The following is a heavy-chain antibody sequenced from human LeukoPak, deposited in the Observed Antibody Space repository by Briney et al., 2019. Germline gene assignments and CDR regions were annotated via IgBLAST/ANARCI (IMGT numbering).Heavy chain of an antibody. J-gene: IGHJ4*02. CDR1: GFSFSDFG. CDR3: AKDRDEYGNDC. D-gene: IGHD4-11*01. Sequence: GGSLRLSCAASGFSFSDFGMHWIRQAPGKGLEWVTLIRSDGSSIYYADSVKGRFTISRDNSRNTLYLQMNSLRVEDTAVYYCAKDRDEYGNDCWGQGILVTVST. CDR2: IRSDGSSI. V-gene: IGHV3-30*02.